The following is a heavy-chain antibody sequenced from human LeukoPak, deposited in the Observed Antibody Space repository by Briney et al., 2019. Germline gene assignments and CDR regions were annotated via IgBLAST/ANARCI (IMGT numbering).Heavy chain of an antibody. V-gene: IGHV3-7*01. J-gene: IGHJ4*02. CDR3: ARDSPERGYSYGPLDNYFDY. CDR1: GFTFSRYW. D-gene: IGHD5-18*01. CDR2: IKQDGSEK. Sequence: GGSLRLSCAASGFTFSRYWMSWVRQAPGKGLEWAANIKQDGSEKYYVDSVKGRITISRDNAKNSLYLQMNSLRAEDTAIYYCARDSPERGYSYGPLDNYFDYWGQGTLVTVSS.